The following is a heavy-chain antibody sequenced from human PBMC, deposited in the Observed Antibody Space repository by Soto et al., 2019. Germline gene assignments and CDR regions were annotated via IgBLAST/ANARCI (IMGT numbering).Heavy chain of an antibody. CDR1: GGSISSGGYY. J-gene: IGHJ4*02. V-gene: IGHV4-31*03. Sequence: SLTCTVSGGSISSGGYYWSWIRQHPGKGLEWIGYIYYSGSTYYNPSLKSRVTISVDTSKNQFSLKLSSVTAADTAVYYCARDHSGTRTFDYWGQGTLVTVSS. CDR2: IYYSGST. CDR3: ARDHSGTRTFDY. D-gene: IGHD1-26*01.